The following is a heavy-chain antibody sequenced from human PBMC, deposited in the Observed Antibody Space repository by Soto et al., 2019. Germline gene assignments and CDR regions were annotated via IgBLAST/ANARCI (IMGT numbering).Heavy chain of an antibody. V-gene: IGHV1-18*01. D-gene: IGHD2-2*01. Sequence: GASVKVSCKASGYTFTSYGISWVRQAPGQGLEWMGWISAYNGNTNYAQKLQGRVTMTTDTSTSTAYMELRSLRSDDTAVYYCARTGVSYRSSTSCYSDYFDYWGQGTLVTVSS. J-gene: IGHJ4*02. CDR1: GYTFTSYG. CDR2: ISAYNGNT. CDR3: ARTGVSYRSSTSCYSDYFDY.